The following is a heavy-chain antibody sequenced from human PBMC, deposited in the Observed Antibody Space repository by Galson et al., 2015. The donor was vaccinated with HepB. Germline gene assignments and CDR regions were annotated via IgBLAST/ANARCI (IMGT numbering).Heavy chain of an antibody. CDR3: ARVLYDFWTGYYFDN. J-gene: IGHJ4*02. Sequence: LRLSCAGPGFTFPNYWMGWVRQAPGKGLEWVANIKQDGNEIYYVDSVKGRFTISRDNTRKSLYLQLNSLRADDTAVYYCARVLYDFWTGYYFDNWGQGTLVTVSS. V-gene: IGHV3-7*05. CDR2: IKQDGNEI. CDR1: GFTFPNYW. D-gene: IGHD3-3*01.